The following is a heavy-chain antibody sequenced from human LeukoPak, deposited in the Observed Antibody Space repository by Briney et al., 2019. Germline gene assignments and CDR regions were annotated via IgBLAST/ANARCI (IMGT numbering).Heavy chain of an antibody. Sequence: GESLRLSCAASGFTFSSYWMHWVRQAPGKGLVWVSRSNSDGSTTNYADSVKGRFTISRDNAKNMLYLQMNSLRAEDTAVYYCARGPTIRDYDFWTMDVWGKGTTVTVSS. CDR1: GFTFSSYW. V-gene: IGHV3-74*01. CDR3: ARGPTIRDYDFWTMDV. CDR2: SNSDGSTT. J-gene: IGHJ6*04. D-gene: IGHD3-3*01.